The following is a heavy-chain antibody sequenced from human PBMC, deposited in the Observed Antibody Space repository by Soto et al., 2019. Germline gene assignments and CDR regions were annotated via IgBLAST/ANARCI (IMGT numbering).Heavy chain of an antibody. Sequence: QMQLQESGPGLVKPSQTLSLTCTVSGVSISSGYYYWSWIRQHPGKGLEWIGYIYYSGSTYYNPSLTSRVTIAGDTSKNQCSLKLRSVTAADTAVYYCARDQDQPCLDVWGQGTAVTVSS. V-gene: IGHV4-31*03. CDR1: GVSISSGYYY. J-gene: IGHJ6*02. CDR2: IYYSGST. CDR3: ARDQDQPCLDV.